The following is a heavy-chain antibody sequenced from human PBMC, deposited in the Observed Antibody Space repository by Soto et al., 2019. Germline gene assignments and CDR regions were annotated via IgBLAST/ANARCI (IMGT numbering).Heavy chain of an antibody. Sequence: AAVKVSCQSSGYTFTSYDITWVRQAPGQGLHWMGWISGYNGNRNYSQKLQGRVTMTTDASTSTAYMELRSLRSDDSAVYYCASREPYILTTYSYTIDVWGQGPTVTVFS. CDR2: ISGYNGNR. CDR1: GYTFTSYD. V-gene: IGHV1-18*01. J-gene: IGHJ6*02. CDR3: ASREPYILTTYSYTIDV. D-gene: IGHD3-9*01.